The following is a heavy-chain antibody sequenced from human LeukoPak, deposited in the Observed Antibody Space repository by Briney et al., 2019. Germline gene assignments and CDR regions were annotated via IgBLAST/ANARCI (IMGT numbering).Heavy chain of an antibody. V-gene: IGHV4-39*07. CDR1: GGSISSSSYY. D-gene: IGHD1-1*01. CDR3: ARADGSKTGPFDY. Sequence: SETLSLTCTVSGGSISSSSYYWGWIRQPPGKGLEWIGSIYYSGSTYYNPSLKSRVTISVDRSKNQFSLKLSSVTAADTAVYYCARADGSKTGPFDYWGQGTLVTVSS. J-gene: IGHJ4*02. CDR2: IYYSGST.